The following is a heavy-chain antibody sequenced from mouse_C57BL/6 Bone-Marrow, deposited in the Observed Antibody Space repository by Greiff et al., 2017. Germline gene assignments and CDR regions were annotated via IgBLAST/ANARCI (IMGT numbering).Heavy chain of an antibody. CDR2: IDPSDSYT. D-gene: IGHD3-3*01. Sequence: QVQLQQPGAELVRPGTSVKLSCKASGYTFTSYWMHWVKQRPGQGLEWIGVIDPSDSYTNYNQKFKGKATLTVDTSSSTAYMQLSSLTSEDSAVYYCARSPGTSYWGQGTTLTVSS. J-gene: IGHJ2*01. CDR3: ARSPGTSY. V-gene: IGHV1-59*01. CDR1: GYTFTSYW.